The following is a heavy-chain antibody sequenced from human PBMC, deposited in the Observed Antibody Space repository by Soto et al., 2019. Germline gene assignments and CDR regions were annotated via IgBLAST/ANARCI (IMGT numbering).Heavy chain of an antibody. J-gene: IGHJ6*02. V-gene: IGHV1-69*13. CDR2: IIPIFGTA. D-gene: IGHD2-8*01. Sequence: SVKVSCKAPGGTFSSYAISWVRQAPGQGLEWMGGIIPIFGTANYAQKFQGRVTITADESTSTAYMELSSLRSEDTAVYYCARAISYAYGMDVWGQGTTVTVSS. CDR1: GGTFSSYA. CDR3: ARAISYAYGMDV.